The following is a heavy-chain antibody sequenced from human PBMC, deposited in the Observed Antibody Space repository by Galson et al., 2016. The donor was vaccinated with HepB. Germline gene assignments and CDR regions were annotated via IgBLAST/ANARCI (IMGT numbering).Heavy chain of an antibody. Sequence: SLRLSCAASGFTFSDYYMSWIRQAPGKGLECISYISSSSSYTNYADSVRGRFTISRGNAKNSLYLQMNSLRAEDTAVYYCAREGRGQLSNDAFDIWGQGTMVTVSS. D-gene: IGHD6-13*01. J-gene: IGHJ3*02. CDR3: AREGRGQLSNDAFDI. V-gene: IGHV3-11*06. CDR2: ISSSSSYT. CDR1: GFTFSDYY.